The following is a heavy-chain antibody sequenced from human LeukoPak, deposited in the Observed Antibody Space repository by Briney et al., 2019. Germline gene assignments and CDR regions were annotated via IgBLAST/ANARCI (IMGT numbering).Heavy chain of an antibody. CDR2: IYDGGNT. Sequence: GGSLRLSCAASGFIVSSNYMSWVRQAPGKGLDWVSIIYDGGNTYYADSVKGRFTISRDRSKNTLYLQMNSLRAEDTAVYYCTTLYYYDSSGYYQGYWGQGTLVTVSS. CDR3: TTLYYYDSSGYYQGY. CDR1: GFIVSSNY. V-gene: IGHV3-53*01. D-gene: IGHD3-22*01. J-gene: IGHJ4*02.